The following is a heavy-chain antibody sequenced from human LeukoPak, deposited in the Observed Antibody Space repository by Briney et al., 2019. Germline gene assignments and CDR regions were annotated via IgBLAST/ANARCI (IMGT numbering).Heavy chain of an antibody. D-gene: IGHD1-26*01. CDR3: ATEPPPGSSGSYYGYFQH. CDR2: INPSGGST. J-gene: IGHJ1*01. CDR1: GYTFTSYY. V-gene: IGHV1-46*01. Sequence: ASVKVSCKASGYTFTSYYMHWVRQAPGQGLEWMGIINPSGGSTSYAQKFQGRVTMTEDTSTDTAYMELSSLRSEDTAVYYCATEPPPGSSGSYYGYFQHWGQGTLVTVSS.